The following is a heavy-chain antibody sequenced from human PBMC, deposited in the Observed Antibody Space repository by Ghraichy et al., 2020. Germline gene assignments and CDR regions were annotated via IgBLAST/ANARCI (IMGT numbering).Heavy chain of an antibody. V-gene: IGHV1-18*01. D-gene: IGHD3-10*01. CDR2: ISAYNGNT. J-gene: IGHJ4*02. CDR1: GYTFTSYG. Sequence: ASVKVSCKASGYTFTSYGISWVRQAPGQGLEWMGWISAYNGNTNYAQKLQGRVTMTTDTSTSTAYMELRSLRSDDTAVYYCARGGEGTWFGWQRYYFDYWGQGTLVTVSS. CDR3: ARGGEGTWFGWQRYYFDY.